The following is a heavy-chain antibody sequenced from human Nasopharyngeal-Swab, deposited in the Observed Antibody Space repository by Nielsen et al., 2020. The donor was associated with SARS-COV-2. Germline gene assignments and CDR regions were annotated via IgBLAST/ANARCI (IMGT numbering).Heavy chain of an antibody. CDR2: IIPIFGTA. V-gene: IGHV1-69*01. Sequence: WVRQAPGQELEWMGGIIPIFGTANYAQKFQGRVTITADESTSTAYMELSSLRSEDTAVYYCARDPPSMNYDFWSGYYIYYYGMDVWGQGTTVTVSS. D-gene: IGHD3-3*01. CDR3: ARDPPSMNYDFWSGYYIYYYGMDV. J-gene: IGHJ6*02.